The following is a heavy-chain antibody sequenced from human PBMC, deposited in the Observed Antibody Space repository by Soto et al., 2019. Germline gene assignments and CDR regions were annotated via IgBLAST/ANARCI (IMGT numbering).Heavy chain of an antibody. V-gene: IGHV1-18*01. J-gene: IGHJ4*02. CDR3: AGVYDDGSGQWDFDY. CDR1: GYTITSYG. Sequence: ASVKVSCKASGYTITSYGISWVRQAPGQGLEWMGWISAYNGNTNYAQKLQGRVTMTTDTSTSTAYMELRSLRSDDTAVYFCAGVYDDGSGQWDFDYWGQGTLVTVSS. CDR2: ISAYNGNT. D-gene: IGHD3-16*01.